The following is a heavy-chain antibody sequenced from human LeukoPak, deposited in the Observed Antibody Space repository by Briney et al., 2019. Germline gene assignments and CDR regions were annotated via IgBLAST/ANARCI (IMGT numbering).Heavy chain of an antibody. CDR2: IYYSGSP. V-gene: IGHV4-39*01. D-gene: IGHD3-16*01. CDR1: GGSISSSISYF. Sequence: PSETLSLTCTVSGGSISSSISYFWGWIRQPPGKGLEWIANIYYSGSPYYNPSLKSRVAISVDTSRNQFSLRLNSVTAADTAVYYCARFRLGWFDPWGQGTLVTVSS. CDR3: ARFRLGWFDP. J-gene: IGHJ5*02.